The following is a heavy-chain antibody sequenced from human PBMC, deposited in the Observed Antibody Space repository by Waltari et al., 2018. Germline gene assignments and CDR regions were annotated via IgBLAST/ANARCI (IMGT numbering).Heavy chain of an antibody. CDR3: ARDGPEYYSGFDV. J-gene: IGHJ6*02. Sequence: EVQLVESGGGLVVPGGSLRLSCVASGFNFRSHSINWVRQAPGKGLECISYISGSSATIYYADSVKGRVTVSRDNAESSVFLQMNSLGAEDTAVYYCARDGPEYYSGFDVWGLGTTVIVS. CDR2: ISGSSATI. V-gene: IGHV3-48*01. CDR1: GFNFRSHS.